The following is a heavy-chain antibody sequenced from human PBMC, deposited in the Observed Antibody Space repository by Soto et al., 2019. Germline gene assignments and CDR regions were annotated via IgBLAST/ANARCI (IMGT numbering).Heavy chain of an antibody. CDR2: ISDSGGST. CDR3: AKDGGWLRWVDYYYYGMDV. Sequence: EVQLLESGGGLVQPGGSLRLSCAASGFTFSSYAMSWVRQAPGKGLEWVSAISDSGGSTYYADYVKGRFTISRDNSKNTLYRQMNSLGAEDTAVYYCAKDGGWLRWVDYYYYGMDVWGQGTTVTVSS. J-gene: IGHJ6*02. D-gene: IGHD4-17*01. V-gene: IGHV3-23*01. CDR1: GFTFSSYA.